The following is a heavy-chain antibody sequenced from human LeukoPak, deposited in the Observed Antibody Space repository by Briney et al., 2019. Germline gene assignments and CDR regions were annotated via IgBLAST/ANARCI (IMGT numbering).Heavy chain of an antibody. CDR2: ISWNSDYI. CDR3: VRDFDGDYDAFDM. CDR1: GFIFDDFA. J-gene: IGHJ3*02. V-gene: IGHV3-9*01. Sequence: GGSLRLSCAVSGFIFDDFAMHWVRQVPGKGLEWVSGISWNSDYIRYADSVKGRFTISRDNAKNSLNLQMTSLGPEDTALYFCVRDFDGDYDAFDMWGQGTKVTVSS. D-gene: IGHD4-17*01.